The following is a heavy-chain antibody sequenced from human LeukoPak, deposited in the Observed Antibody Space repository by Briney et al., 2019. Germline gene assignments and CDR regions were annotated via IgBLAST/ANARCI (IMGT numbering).Heavy chain of an antibody. D-gene: IGHD2-2*01. V-gene: IGHV4-61*02. Sequence: PSETLSLTCTVSGCSISSGSYYWSWIRQPAGKGLEWIGRIYTSGTTNYNPSLKSRVTISLDTSKNQFSLKLSSVTAADTAVYYCARDGLVVPAAMPYYYYYAMDVWGQGTTVTVSS. J-gene: IGHJ6*02. CDR3: ARDGLVVPAAMPYYYYYAMDV. CDR2: IYTSGTT. CDR1: GCSISSGSYY.